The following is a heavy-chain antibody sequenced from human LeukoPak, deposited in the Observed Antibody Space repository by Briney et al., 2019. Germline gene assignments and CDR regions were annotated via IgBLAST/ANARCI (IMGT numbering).Heavy chain of an antibody. CDR1: GFXFSKAW. Sequence: GESLRLSCAASGFXFSKAWISWVRQAPGKGLEWVGRIESETDGGTTHYAAPVKGRFIISRDDSNNTLYLQMNSLKTEDTAVYYCTTTTVTAWLNALDIWGQGTMVTVSS. CDR3: TTTTVTAWLNALDI. CDR2: IESETDGGTT. V-gene: IGHV3-15*04. D-gene: IGHD2-21*02. J-gene: IGHJ3*02.